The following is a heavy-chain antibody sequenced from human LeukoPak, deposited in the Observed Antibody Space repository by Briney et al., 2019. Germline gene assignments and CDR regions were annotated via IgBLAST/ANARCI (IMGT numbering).Heavy chain of an antibody. CDR1: GYTFTGYY. J-gene: IGHJ4*02. V-gene: IGHV1-2*02. CDR3: ARENEGYYYGSGSYYYDDY. D-gene: IGHD3-10*01. CDR2: INPNSGGT. Sequence: ASVKVSCKASGYTFTGYYMHWVRQAPGQGLEWMGWINPNSGGTNYAQKFQGRVTMTRDTSISTAYMELSRLRSDDAAVYYCARENEGYYYGSGSYYYDDYWGQGTLVTVSS.